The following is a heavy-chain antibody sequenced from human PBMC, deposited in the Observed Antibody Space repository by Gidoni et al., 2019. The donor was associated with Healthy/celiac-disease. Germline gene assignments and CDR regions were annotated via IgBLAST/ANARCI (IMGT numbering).Heavy chain of an antibody. J-gene: IGHJ4*02. Sequence: EVQLVESGGGLVQPGGSLKLSCAASGFTFSGSAMHWVRQASGKGLEWVGRIRSKANSYATAYAASVKGRFTISRDDSKNTAYLQMNSLKTEDTAVYYCTRRRYCSSTSCPYYFDYWGQGTLVTVSS. CDR3: TRRRYCSSTSCPYYFDY. D-gene: IGHD2-2*01. CDR2: IRSKANSYAT. V-gene: IGHV3-73*02. CDR1: GFTFSGSA.